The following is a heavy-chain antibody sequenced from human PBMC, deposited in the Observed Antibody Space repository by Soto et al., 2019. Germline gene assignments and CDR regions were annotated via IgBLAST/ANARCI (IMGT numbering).Heavy chain of an antibody. V-gene: IGHV3-11*01. D-gene: IGHD5-12*01. J-gene: IGHJ6*02. CDR1: GFTFSNYY. Sequence: QVQLVESGGGLVKPGGSLRLSCAASGFTFSNYYMSWVRQAPGKGLEWVSYISSIGTNRYYAESVEGRFTISRDNAKKSLSLQMNSLRTEDTAVYYCARDREYSPSGLDVWGQGTTVSVSS. CDR2: ISSIGTNR. CDR3: ARDREYSPSGLDV.